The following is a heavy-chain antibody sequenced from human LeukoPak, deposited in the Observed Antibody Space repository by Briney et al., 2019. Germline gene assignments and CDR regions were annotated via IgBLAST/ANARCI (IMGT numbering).Heavy chain of an antibody. J-gene: IGHJ4*02. CDR2: IYLGDSDS. Sequence: PGESLKISCKGSGYNFTNYWIGWVRQMPGKGLEWMGIIYLGDSDSRYSPSFQGQVRMSTDKSINTAYLQWSSLRASDTAIYYCVFPYCTSSGCWGQGTLVTVSS. V-gene: IGHV5-51*01. D-gene: IGHD2-8*01. CDR3: VFPYCTSSGC. CDR1: GYNFTNYW.